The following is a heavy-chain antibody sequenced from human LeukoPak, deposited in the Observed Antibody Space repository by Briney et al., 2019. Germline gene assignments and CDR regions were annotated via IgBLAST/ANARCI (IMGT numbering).Heavy chain of an antibody. J-gene: IGHJ4*02. CDR2: INSDGSTT. CDR1: GFTFISYL. V-gene: IGHV3-74*01. D-gene: IGHD3-22*01. CDR3: ARGHHYYDSSAYYY. Sequence: GGSLRLSCAASGFTFISYLMHWVRQAPGKGLVWVSRINSDGSTTSYAASVKGRFTISRDTAKNTLYLQMNSLRAEDTAVYYCARGHHYYDSSAYYYWGQGTLVTVSS.